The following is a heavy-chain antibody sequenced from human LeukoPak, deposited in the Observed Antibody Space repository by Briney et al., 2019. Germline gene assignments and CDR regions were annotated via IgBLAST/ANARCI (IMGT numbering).Heavy chain of an antibody. CDR2: INHSGST. J-gene: IGHJ5*02. Sequence: KASETLSLTCAVYGGSFSGYYWSWIRQPPGKGLEWIGEINHSGSTNYNPSLKSRVTISVDTSKNQFSLKLNSVTAADTAVYYCARQGGSSSAYYWFDPWGQGTLVTVSS. CDR3: ARQGGSSSAYYWFDP. D-gene: IGHD3-22*01. CDR1: GGSFSGYY. V-gene: IGHV4-34*01.